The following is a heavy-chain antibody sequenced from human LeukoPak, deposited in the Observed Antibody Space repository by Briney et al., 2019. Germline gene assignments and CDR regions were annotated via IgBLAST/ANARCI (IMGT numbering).Heavy chain of an antibody. CDR1: GGTFSSYA. V-gene: IGHV1-69*01. CDR3: ARTIINLNYFDY. Sequence: SVKVSCKASGGTFSSYAISWVRQAPGQGLEWMGGIIPIFGTANYAQKFQGRVTITADESTSTAYMELSSLGSEDTAVYYCARTIINLNYFDYWGQGTLVTVSS. D-gene: IGHD3-9*01. J-gene: IGHJ4*02. CDR2: IIPIFGTA.